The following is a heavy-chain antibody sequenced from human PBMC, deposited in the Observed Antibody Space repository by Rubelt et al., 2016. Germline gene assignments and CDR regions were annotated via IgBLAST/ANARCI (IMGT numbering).Heavy chain of an antibody. J-gene: IGHJ4*02. CDR2: ISAYNGNT. Sequence: QVQLVQSGAEVKKPGASVKVSCKASGYTFTSYGISWVRPAPGQGLEWMGWISAYNGNTNYAQKLQGQVTMTPDPSSGTAYMELRSLSSDDTAVCYCARDTRYSSSSNFDYWGQGTLVTVSS. D-gene: IGHD6-13*01. CDR1: GYTFTSYG. V-gene: IGHV1-18*01. CDR3: ARDTRYSSSSNFDY.